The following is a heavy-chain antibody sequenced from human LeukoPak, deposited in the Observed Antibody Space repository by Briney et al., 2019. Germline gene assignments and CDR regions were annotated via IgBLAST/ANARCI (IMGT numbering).Heavy chain of an antibody. CDR1: GGSISSGGYY. Sequence: SETLSLTCTVSGGSISSGGYYWSWIRQHPGKGLEWIGYIYYSGSTYYNPSLKSRVTISVDTSKNQSSLKLSSVTAADTAVYYCARYDCSSTSCYFVDYWGQGTLVTVSS. J-gene: IGHJ4*02. D-gene: IGHD2-2*01. CDR2: IYYSGST. V-gene: IGHV4-31*03. CDR3: ARYDCSSTSCYFVDY.